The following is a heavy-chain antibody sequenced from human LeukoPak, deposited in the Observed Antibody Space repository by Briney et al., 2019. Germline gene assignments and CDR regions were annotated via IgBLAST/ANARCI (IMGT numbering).Heavy chain of an antibody. CDR1: GGSISNYY. Sequence: PSETLSLTCTVSGGSISNYYWSWIRQPPGKGLEWIGYIYYSGSTNYNPSLKSRVTILVDTSKNQFSLKLSSVTAADTAVYYCARGLPAANDNAFDIWGHGTMVTVSS. V-gene: IGHV4-59*01. CDR3: ARGLPAANDNAFDI. D-gene: IGHD2-2*01. J-gene: IGHJ3*02. CDR2: IYYSGST.